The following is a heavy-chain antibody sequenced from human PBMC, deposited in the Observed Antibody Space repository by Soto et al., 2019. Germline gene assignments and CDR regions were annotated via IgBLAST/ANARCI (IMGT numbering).Heavy chain of an antibody. CDR3: ARINTLTTHFDY. V-gene: IGHV3-7*01. J-gene: IGHJ4*02. D-gene: IGHD4-17*01. CDR1: GFTFRNYW. Sequence: PGGSLRLSCAASGFTFRNYWMTWVRQAPGKGLEWVANIHPDGGEKYSVDSVKGRFTISRDNTKNSLYLQMNSLRAEDTALYYCARINTLTTHFDYWGQGALVTVSS. CDR2: IHPDGGEK.